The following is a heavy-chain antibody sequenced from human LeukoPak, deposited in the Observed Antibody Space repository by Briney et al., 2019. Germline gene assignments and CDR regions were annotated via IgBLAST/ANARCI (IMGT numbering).Heavy chain of an antibody. CDR3: ARGDPTVTTKRNFDY. CDR1: GFSFSNYD. CDR2: IWYDGSNK. Sequence: GGSLRLSCAASGFSFSNYDMHWVRQAPGKGLEWVAVIWYDGSNKYYADSVKGRFTISRDNSKNTLYLQMNSLRVEDTAVYYCARGDPTVTTKRNFDYWGQGTLVTVSP. V-gene: IGHV3-33*01. J-gene: IGHJ4*02. D-gene: IGHD4-17*01.